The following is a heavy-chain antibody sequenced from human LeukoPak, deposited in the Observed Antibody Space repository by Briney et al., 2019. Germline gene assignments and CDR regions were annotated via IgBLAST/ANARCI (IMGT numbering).Heavy chain of an antibody. V-gene: IGHV3-21*01. J-gene: IGHJ3*02. CDR1: GFTFSSYS. D-gene: IGHD1-26*01. Sequence: GGSLRLSCAASGFTFSSYSMNWVRQAPGKGLEWVSSISSSSYIYYADSVKGRFTISRDNAKNSLYLQMNSLRAEDTAVYYCAKGEGGIGAFDIWGQGTMVTVSS. CDR3: AKGEGGIGAFDI. CDR2: ISSSSYI.